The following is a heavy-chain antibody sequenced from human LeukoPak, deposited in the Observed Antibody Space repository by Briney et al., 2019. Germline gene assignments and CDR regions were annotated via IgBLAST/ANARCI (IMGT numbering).Heavy chain of an antibody. CDR1: GVVLSVYW. CDR3: ARVPTNSYGFGQ. D-gene: IGHD5-18*01. V-gene: IGHV3-74*01. J-gene: IGHJ4*02. Sequence: GGSLRLSCAASGVVLSVYWMHWVRQAPGKGLVWVAHINEDGTSASHADSVKGRFTISRDNAKNTLYLQMNSLTVEDTAVYYCARVPTNSYGFGQWGQGSLVTVSS. CDR2: INEDGTSA.